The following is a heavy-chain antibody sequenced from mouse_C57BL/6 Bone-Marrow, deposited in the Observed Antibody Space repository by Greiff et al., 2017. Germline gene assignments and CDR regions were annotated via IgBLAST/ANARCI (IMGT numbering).Heavy chain of an antibody. V-gene: IGHV1-78*01. CDR3: AIYDDYDWFAY. Sequence: VQLQQSDAELVKPGASVKISCKVSGYTFTDHTIHWMKQRPEQGLEWIGYIYPRDGSTKYNEKFKDKSTLTADKSSSTANMPLNSLTAERSAVYFCAIYDDYDWFAYWGQGTLVTVSA. CDR1: GYTFTDHT. J-gene: IGHJ3*01. CDR2: IYPRDGST. D-gene: IGHD2-4*01.